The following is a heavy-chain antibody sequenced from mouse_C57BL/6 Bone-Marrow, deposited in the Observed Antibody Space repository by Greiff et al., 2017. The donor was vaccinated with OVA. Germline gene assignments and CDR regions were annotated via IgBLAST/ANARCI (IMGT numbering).Heavy chain of an antibody. CDR1: GYAFSSSW. J-gene: IGHJ2*01. CDR3: ASLGRYYFDY. D-gene: IGHD4-1*01. V-gene: IGHV1-82*01. Sequence: QVQLQQSGPELVKPGASVKISCKASGYAFSSSWMNWVKQRPGKGLEWIGRIYPGDGDTNYNGKFKGKATLTADKSPSTAYMQLSSLTSEDSAVYFCASLGRYYFDYWGQGTTLTVSS. CDR2: IYPGDGDT.